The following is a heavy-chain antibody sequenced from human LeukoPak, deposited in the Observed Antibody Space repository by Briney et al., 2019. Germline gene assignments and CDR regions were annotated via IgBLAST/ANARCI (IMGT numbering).Heavy chain of an antibody. V-gene: IGHV3-73*01. CDR3: VKITSVTGGDC. J-gene: IGHJ4*02. CDR2: ISSKAKSYAT. CDR1: GFTFSGSA. Sequence: GGSLRLSCAASGFTFSGSAMHWVRQASGKGLEWVGRISSKAKSYATAYAASVKGRFTISRDNSKNTLYLQMSSLRAEDTALYYCVKITSVTGGDCWGQGTRLTVSS. D-gene: IGHD1-1*01.